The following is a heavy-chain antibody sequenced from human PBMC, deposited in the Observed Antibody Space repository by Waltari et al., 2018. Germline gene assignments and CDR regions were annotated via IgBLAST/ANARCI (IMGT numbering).Heavy chain of an antibody. CDR1: GFTFSSYA. V-gene: IGHV3-23*04. J-gene: IGHJ3*02. CDR2: ISGSGGST. Sequence: EVQLVESGGGLVQPGGSLRLSCAASGFTFSSYAMSWVRQAPGKGLEWVSAISGSGGSTYYADSVKGRCTISRDNSKNTLYLQMNSLRAEDTAVYYCAKDPEAVAAPSNAFDIWGQGTMVTVSS. D-gene: IGHD6-19*01. CDR3: AKDPEAVAAPSNAFDI.